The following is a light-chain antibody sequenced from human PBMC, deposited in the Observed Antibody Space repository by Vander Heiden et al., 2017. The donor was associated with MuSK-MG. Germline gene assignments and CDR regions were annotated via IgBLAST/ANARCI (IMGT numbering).Light chain of an antibody. V-gene: IGKV1-33*01. CDR2: DAS. Sequence: NLTTQSPSSLSASAGDRVTITCQASQDITNYLSWYHQKPGKAPKLLIYDASNMEAGVPSRFSGSGSGTTFTITISGLQPEDIGTYYCQQYGNLPYNFGQGTKVEIK. CDR1: QDITNY. CDR3: QQYGNLPYN. J-gene: IGKJ2*01.